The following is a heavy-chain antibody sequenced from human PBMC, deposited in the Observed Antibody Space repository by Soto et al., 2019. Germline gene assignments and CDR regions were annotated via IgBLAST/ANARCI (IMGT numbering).Heavy chain of an antibody. V-gene: IGHV3-21*01. D-gene: IGHD3-3*01. CDR3: ARDDFWSGYHDYYYYYMDV. CDR2: ISSSSSYI. CDR1: GFTFSSYS. Sequence: GGSLRLSCAASGFTFSSYSMNWVRQAPGKGLEWVSSISSSSSYIYYADSVKGRFTISRDNAKNSLYLQMNSLGAEDTAVYYCARDDFWSGYHDYYYYYMDVWGKGTTVTVSS. J-gene: IGHJ6*03.